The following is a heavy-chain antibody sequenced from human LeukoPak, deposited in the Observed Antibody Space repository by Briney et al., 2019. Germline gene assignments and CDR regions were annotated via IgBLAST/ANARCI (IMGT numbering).Heavy chain of an antibody. J-gene: IGHJ4*02. D-gene: IGHD1-26*01. CDR3: ARDGRSGNFDK. CDR2: INSDGIST. CDR1: GFTFSSYW. Sequence: TGGSLRLSCAASGFTFSSYWMHWVRQAPGKGLVWVSRINSDGISTTYADSVKGRFTISRDNAKNTLYLQMNSLRAEDTAVYYCARDGRSGNFDKWGQGTLVSVSS. V-gene: IGHV3-74*01.